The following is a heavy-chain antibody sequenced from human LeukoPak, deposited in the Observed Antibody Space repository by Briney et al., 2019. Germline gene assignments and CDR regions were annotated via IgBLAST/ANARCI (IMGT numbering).Heavy chain of an antibody. J-gene: IGHJ6*02. CDR3: ARQVLIVGGRYGMDV. D-gene: IGHD3-22*01. Sequence: ASVKVSCKASGYTFNSYGISWVRQAPGQGLEWMGWISPYRGDTEYAQKTQGRVSMTTDTSTSTAYMELRSLRSDDTAVYYCARQVLIVGGRYGMDVWGQGTTVTVSS. CDR2: ISPYRGDT. CDR1: GYTFNSYG. V-gene: IGHV1-18*01.